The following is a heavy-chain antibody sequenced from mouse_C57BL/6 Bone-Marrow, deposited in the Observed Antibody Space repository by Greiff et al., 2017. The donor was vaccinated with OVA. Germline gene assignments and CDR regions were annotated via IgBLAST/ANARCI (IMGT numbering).Heavy chain of an antibody. J-gene: IGHJ1*03. V-gene: IGHV1-55*01. CDR3: ASSPMYYYGTLGYFGV. D-gene: IGHD1-1*01. Sequence: QVQLQQPGAELVKPGASVKMSCKASGYTFTSYWITWVKQRPGQGLEWIGDIYPGSGSTNYNEKFKSKATLTVDTSSSTAYMQLSSLTSEDSAVYYCASSPMYYYGTLGYFGVWGTGTTVTVSS. CDR2: IYPGSGST. CDR1: GYTFTSYW.